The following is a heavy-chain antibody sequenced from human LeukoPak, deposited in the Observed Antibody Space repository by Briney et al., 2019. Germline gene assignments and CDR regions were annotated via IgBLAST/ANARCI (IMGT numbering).Heavy chain of an antibody. CDR1: GFTFSSYG. Sequence: PGGSLRLSCAASGFTFSSYGMHWVRQAPGKGLEWVAFIRYDGSNKYYADSVKGRFTISRDNSKNTLYLQMNSLRAEDTAVYYCAKGSGIAAAGTVYFDYWGQGTLVTVSS. CDR3: AKGSGIAAAGTVYFDY. V-gene: IGHV3-30*02. J-gene: IGHJ4*02. D-gene: IGHD6-13*01. CDR2: IRYDGSNK.